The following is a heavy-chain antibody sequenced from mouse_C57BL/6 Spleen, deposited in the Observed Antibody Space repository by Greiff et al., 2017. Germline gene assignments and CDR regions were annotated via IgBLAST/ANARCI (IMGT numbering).Heavy chain of an antibody. CDR1: GYTFTSYW. V-gene: IGHV1-69*01. Sequence: QVNVKQPGAELVMPGASVKLSCKASGYTFTSYWMPWVKQRPGQGLEWIGEIDPSDSYTNYNQKFKGKSTLAVDKSSSTADMQLSSLTSEDSAVYYCARKGYYFDYWGQGTTLTVAS. CDR2: IDPSDSYT. J-gene: IGHJ2*01. CDR3: ARKGYYFDY.